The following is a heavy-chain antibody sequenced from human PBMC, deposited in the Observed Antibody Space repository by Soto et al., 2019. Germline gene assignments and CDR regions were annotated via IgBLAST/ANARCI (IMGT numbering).Heavy chain of an antibody. Sequence: QVQLVQSGAEVKKPGASVKVSCKASGYTFTSYDINWVRQATGQGLEWLGWMNPNSGKTGYAQKVQGRVTMTRNTSISTAYMELSSLRSEDTAVYYCAREGGSSGWYNYYYYGMDVWGQGTTVTVSS. CDR1: GYTFTSYD. CDR2: MNPNSGKT. D-gene: IGHD6-19*01. J-gene: IGHJ6*02. V-gene: IGHV1-8*01. CDR3: AREGGSSGWYNYYYYGMDV.